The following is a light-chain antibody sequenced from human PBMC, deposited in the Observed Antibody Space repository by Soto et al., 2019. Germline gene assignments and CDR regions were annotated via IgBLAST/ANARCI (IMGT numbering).Light chain of an antibody. J-gene: IGKJ1*01. CDR2: GAS. V-gene: IGKV3-20*01. Sequence: EIVLTQSPGTLSLSPGERAALSCRASQSVNNDYLAWYHQKPGRAPRLVIYGASKRATGIPDRFSGSGYGTDCTLTISRLEPEKYAVNYCQQYGSSPWTFGQGTNVEIK. CDR1: QSVNNDY. CDR3: QQYGSSPWT.